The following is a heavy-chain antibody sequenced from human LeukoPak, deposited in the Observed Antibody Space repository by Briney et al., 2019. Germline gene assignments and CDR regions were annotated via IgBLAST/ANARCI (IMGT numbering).Heavy chain of an antibody. Sequence: PGGSLRLSCAASGFTFSSYWMRWVRQAPGKGLMWVSRISSDASSILYADSVKGRFTISRDNAKNTLYLQMNSLRAEDTAVYYCATLGPPIYWGQGTLVTVSS. CDR1: GFTFSSYW. CDR2: ISSDASSI. V-gene: IGHV3-74*01. J-gene: IGHJ4*02. CDR3: ATLGPPIY.